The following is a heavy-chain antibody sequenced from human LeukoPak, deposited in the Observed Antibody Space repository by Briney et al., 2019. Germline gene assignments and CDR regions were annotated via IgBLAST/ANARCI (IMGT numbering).Heavy chain of an antibody. CDR3: ARVRSIVATINGLDY. J-gene: IGHJ4*02. CDR2: INPNSGGT. Sequence: ASVKVSCKASGYTFTGYYMHWVRQAPGQGLEWMGWINPNSGGTNYAQKFQGRVTMTRDTSISTAYMELSRLRSDDTAVYYCARVRSIVATINGLDYWGQGTLVTVSS. CDR1: GYTFTGYY. V-gene: IGHV1-2*02. D-gene: IGHD5-12*01.